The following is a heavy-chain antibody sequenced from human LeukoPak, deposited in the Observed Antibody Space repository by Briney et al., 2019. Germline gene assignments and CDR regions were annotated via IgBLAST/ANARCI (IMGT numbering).Heavy chain of an antibody. CDR1: GGFINNY. D-gene: IGHD3-9*01. Sequence: SETLSLTCTVSGGFINNYWSWIRQPAGKGLEWIGRVYTIGITNYNPSLKSRITMSVDTSKNQFSLKLTSVTAADTAVYYCARRNGFDRGYYYYMDVWGKGTTVTVSS. V-gene: IGHV4-4*07. J-gene: IGHJ6*03. CDR3: ARRNGFDRGYYYYMDV. CDR2: VYTIGIT.